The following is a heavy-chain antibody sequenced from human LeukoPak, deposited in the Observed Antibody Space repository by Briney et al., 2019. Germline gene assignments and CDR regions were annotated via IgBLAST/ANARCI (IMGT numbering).Heavy chain of an antibody. Sequence: SETLSLTCAVSGGSISSYYWSLIRQPPGKGLEWIGYIYYSGSTNYNPSLKSRVTISVDTSKNQCSLKLSSVTAADTAVYYCGSGGWYGVAGMDVWGQGTTVTVSS. CDR2: IYYSGST. D-gene: IGHD6-19*01. J-gene: IGHJ6*02. V-gene: IGHV4-59*01. CDR3: GSGGWYGVAGMDV. CDR1: GGSISSYY.